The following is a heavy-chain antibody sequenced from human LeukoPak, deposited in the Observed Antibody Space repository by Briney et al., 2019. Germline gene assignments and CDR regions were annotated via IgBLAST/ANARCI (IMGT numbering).Heavy chain of an antibody. J-gene: IGHJ6*02. CDR2: IYYSGST. CDR1: GGSISSSSYY. CDR3: ASLCSGGSCGYYYGMDV. D-gene: IGHD2-15*01. Sequence: PETLSLTCTVSGGSISSSSYYWGWIRQPPGKGLEWIGSIYYSGSTYYNPSLKSRVTISVDTSKNQFSLKLSSVTAADTAVYYCASLCSGGSCGYYYGMDVWGQGTTVTVSS. V-gene: IGHV4-39*01.